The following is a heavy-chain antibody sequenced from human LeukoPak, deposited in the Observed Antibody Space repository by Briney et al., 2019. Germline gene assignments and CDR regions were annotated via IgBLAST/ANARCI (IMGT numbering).Heavy chain of an antibody. Sequence: GGSLRLSCAASGFTFSSYAMSWVRQAPGKGLEWVSGTSGSGGSTYYADSVKGRFTISRDNSKNTLYLQMNSLRAEDTAVYYCAKSASYYYGSGSSFTDYWGQGTLVTVSS. V-gene: IGHV3-23*01. CDR2: TSGSGGST. CDR1: GFTFSSYA. J-gene: IGHJ4*02. D-gene: IGHD3-10*01. CDR3: AKSASYYYGSGSSFTDY.